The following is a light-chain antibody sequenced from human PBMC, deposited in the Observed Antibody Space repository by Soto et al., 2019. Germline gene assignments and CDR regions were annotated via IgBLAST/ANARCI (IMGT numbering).Light chain of an antibody. V-gene: IGKV1-5*03. CDR3: LQYDSYPKT. Sequence: DIHMTQSPSTLSASVGDRVTITCRASQSVSSWLAWYQQTPGTAPKLLIYKASILEGGVPSSFSGSGSGTEFTLTIGSLQPDDFATYVCLQYDSYPKTFGPGTKVDI. J-gene: IGKJ3*01. CDR1: QSVSSW. CDR2: KAS.